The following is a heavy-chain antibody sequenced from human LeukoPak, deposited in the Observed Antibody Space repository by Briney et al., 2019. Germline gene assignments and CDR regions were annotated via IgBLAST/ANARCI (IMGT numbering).Heavy chain of an antibody. CDR1: GFTFSSYA. D-gene: IGHD4-17*01. J-gene: IGHJ4*02. V-gene: IGHV3-23*01. CDR3: AKERTDYGDYVVTGYFDY. CDR2: ISGSGGST. Sequence: GGSLRLSCAASGFTFSSYAMSWVRHAPGKGLEWVSAISGSGGSTYYADSVKGRFTISRDNSKNTLYLQMNSLRAEDTAVYYCAKERTDYGDYVVTGYFDYWGQGTLVTVSS.